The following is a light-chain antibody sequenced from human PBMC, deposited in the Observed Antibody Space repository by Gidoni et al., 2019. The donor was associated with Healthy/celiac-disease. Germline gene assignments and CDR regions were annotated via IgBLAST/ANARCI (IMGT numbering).Light chain of an antibody. Sequence: SYELTQPPSVSVSPGQTASITCSGDKLGDKYARWYQQKPGQSPVLVIYQDSKRPSGIHERFSGSNSGNTATLTISGTQAMDEADYYCQAWDSSTVVFGGGTKLTVL. CDR3: QAWDSSTVV. CDR1: KLGDKY. J-gene: IGLJ2*01. CDR2: QDS. V-gene: IGLV3-1*01.